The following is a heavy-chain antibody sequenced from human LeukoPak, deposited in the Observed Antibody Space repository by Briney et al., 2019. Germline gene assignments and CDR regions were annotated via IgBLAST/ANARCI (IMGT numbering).Heavy chain of an antibody. CDR3: ASRDYYDSSGYYDVDY. J-gene: IGHJ4*02. CDR2: IYYSGST. CDR1: GGSISSSSYY. V-gene: IGHV4-39*01. Sequence: SETLSLTCTVSGGSISSSSYYWGWIRQPPGQGLEWIGSIYYSGSTYYNPSLKSRVTISVDTSKNQFSLKLSSVTAADTAVYYCASRDYYDSSGYYDVDYWGQGTLVTVSS. D-gene: IGHD3-22*01.